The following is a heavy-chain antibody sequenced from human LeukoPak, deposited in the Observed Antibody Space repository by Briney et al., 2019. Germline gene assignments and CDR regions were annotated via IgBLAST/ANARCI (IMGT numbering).Heavy chain of an antibody. J-gene: IGHJ4*02. V-gene: IGHV1-69*01. CDR3: ARGRESAFDY. CDR1: GGTFSSYV. Sequence: SVKVSCMASGGTFSSYVISLVRQAPGPGLEWMGGIIPIFGTANYAQKFQGRVTITADESTSTAYMELSSLRSEDTAVYYCARGRESAFDYWGQGTLVTVSS. CDR2: IIPIFGTA.